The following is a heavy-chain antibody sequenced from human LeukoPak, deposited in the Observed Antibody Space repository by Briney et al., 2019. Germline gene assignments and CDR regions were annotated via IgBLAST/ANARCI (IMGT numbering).Heavy chain of an antibody. CDR3: AKVRGYFDP. CDR2: ISDSASNT. J-gene: IGHJ5*02. V-gene: IGHV3-23*01. D-gene: IGHD2-15*01. CDR1: GFTFSTFA. Sequence: GGSLRLSCAASGFTFSTFAMTWVRQAPGEGLEWVSSISDSASNTYYADSVKGRFTISRDNSKNTLYLQMNSLRAEDTAVYYCAKVRGYFDPWGQGTLVTVSS.